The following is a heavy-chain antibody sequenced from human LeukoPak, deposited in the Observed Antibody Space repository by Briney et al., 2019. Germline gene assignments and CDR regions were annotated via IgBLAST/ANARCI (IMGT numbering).Heavy chain of an antibody. J-gene: IGHJ4*02. Sequence: GGSLRLSCAASGFTFSDYNMHWVRQAPGKGLEYVSAIATNGRSKYYANSVKGRFTISRDNSKNTLYLQMGSLRAEDMAVYYCARAPTSGCYGYWGQGTLVTVSS. CDR3: ARAPTSGCYGY. CDR2: IATNGRSK. D-gene: IGHD6-19*01. CDR1: GFTFSDYN. V-gene: IGHV3-64*01.